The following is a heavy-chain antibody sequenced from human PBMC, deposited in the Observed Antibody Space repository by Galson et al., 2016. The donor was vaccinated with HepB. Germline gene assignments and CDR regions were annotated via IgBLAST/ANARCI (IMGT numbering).Heavy chain of an antibody. J-gene: IGHJ3*02. CDR2: IIPISGTT. CDR1: GGTFNSYA. D-gene: IGHD3-22*01. Sequence: SVKVSCKASGGTFNSYAVSWVRQAPGQGLEWMGGIIPISGTTKYAQNFQGRVTITADGSTGTAYMELNSLRSDDTAIYYCARDRYYGTCGYFYESEIWGQGTTLTFSS. V-gene: IGHV1-69*13. CDR3: ARDRYYGTCGYFYESEI.